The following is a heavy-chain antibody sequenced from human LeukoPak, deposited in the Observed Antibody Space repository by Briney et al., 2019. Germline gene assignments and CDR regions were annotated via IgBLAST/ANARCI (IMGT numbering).Heavy chain of an antibody. Sequence: ASVKVSCKASGYTFTNYDINWVRQATGQGFEWMGWMNPNSGNTGYAQKFQGRVTITRNTSISTAYMELSSLRSEDTAVYYCARGVDTAMVLNYYYCMDVWGKGTTVTVSS. V-gene: IGHV1-8*03. D-gene: IGHD5-18*01. CDR2: MNPNSGNT. CDR3: ARGVDTAMVLNYYYCMDV. J-gene: IGHJ6*03. CDR1: GYTFTNYD.